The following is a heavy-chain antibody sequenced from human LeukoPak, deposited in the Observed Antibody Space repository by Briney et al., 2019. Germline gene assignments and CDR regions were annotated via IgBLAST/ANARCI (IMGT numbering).Heavy chain of an antibody. Sequence: SVKVSCKASGGTFSSYAISWVRQAPGQGLEWMGRIIPILGIANYAQKFQGRVTITADESTSTAYMELSSLRSEDTAVYYCARLRRDGYRYYFDYWGQGTLVTVSS. CDR3: ARLRRDGYRYYFDY. J-gene: IGHJ4*02. D-gene: IGHD5-24*01. CDR2: IIPILGIA. CDR1: GGTFSSYA. V-gene: IGHV1-69*04.